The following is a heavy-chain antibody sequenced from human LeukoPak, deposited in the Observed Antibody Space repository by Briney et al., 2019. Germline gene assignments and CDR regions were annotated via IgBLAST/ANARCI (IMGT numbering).Heavy chain of an antibody. Sequence: KSSETLSLTCAVYGGSFSGYYWSWIRQPPGKGLECIGEINHSGSTNYNPSLKSRVTISVDTSKNQFSLKLSSVTAADTAVYYCARDNWLEQLNAFDIWGQGTMVTVSS. CDR1: GGSFSGYY. V-gene: IGHV4-34*01. J-gene: IGHJ3*02. CDR2: INHSGST. D-gene: IGHD1-1*01. CDR3: ARDNWLEQLNAFDI.